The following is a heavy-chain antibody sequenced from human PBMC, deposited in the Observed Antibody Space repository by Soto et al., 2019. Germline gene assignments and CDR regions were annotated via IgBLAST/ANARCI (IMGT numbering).Heavy chain of an antibody. D-gene: IGHD6-13*01. CDR3: ARIYSSSWYPWFDP. J-gene: IGHJ5*02. CDR1: GYTFTSYA. CDR2: INAGNGNT. Sequence: ASVKVSCKASGYTFTSYAMHWVRQAPGQRLEWMGWINAGNGNTKYSQKFQGRVTITRDTSASTAYMELSSLRSEDTAVYYCARIYSSSWYPWFDPWGQGTLVTVS. V-gene: IGHV1-3*01.